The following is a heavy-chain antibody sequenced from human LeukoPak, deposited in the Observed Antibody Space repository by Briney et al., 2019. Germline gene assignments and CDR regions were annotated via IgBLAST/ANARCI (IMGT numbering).Heavy chain of an antibody. CDR3: ARAGFTFSDYFGSFFDY. D-gene: IGHD3-10*01. J-gene: IGHJ4*02. V-gene: IGHV3-48*01. Sequence: GGSLRLSCAASGFTFSSYSMNWVRQAPGKGLKWVSHISSSSSTRYYADSVKGRFTLSRDNAKNSLYLQMNSLRAEDTAVYYCARAGFTFSDYFGSFFDYWGQGTLVTVSS. CDR1: GFTFSSYS. CDR2: ISSSSSTR.